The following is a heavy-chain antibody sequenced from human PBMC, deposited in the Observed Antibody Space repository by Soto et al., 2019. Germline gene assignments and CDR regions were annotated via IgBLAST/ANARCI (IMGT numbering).Heavy chain of an antibody. CDR3: AILPPPHLGYCSGGSCYFDY. D-gene: IGHD2-15*01. Sequence: WGSLRLSCAASGFTFNSYAMSWVRQAPGKGLEWVSVITASAGSTYYADSVKGRFTISRDNSKNTLYLQMNSLRAEDTDIYYCAILPPPHLGYCSGGSCYFDYWGQGTLVTVSS. V-gene: IGHV3-23*01. J-gene: IGHJ4*02. CDR1: GFTFNSYA. CDR2: ITASAGST.